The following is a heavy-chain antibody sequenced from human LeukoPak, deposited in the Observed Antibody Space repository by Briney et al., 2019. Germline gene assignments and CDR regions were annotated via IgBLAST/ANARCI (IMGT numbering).Heavy chain of an antibody. D-gene: IGHD7-27*01. CDR1: GFTFSSYS. J-gene: IGHJ4*02. CDR3: ARDKNWGFDY. CDR2: IRSSDTLI. V-gene: IGHV3-48*02. Sequence: GGSLRLSCAASGFTFSSYSMNCVRQAPGKGLEWVSYIRSSDTLIYYADSVKGRFTISTDNAKNSLYLQMNSLRDEDTAVYYCARDKNWGFDYWGQGTLVTVSS.